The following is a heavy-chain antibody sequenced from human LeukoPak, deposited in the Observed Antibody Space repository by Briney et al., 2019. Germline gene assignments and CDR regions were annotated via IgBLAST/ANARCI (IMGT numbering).Heavy chain of an antibody. CDR1: GFTFSSYW. CDR2: INGDGSST. Sequence: AGGSLRLSCAASGFTFSSYWMHWVRQAPGKGLVWVSRINGDGSSTAYADSVKGRFTISRDNAKNTLYLQMNSLTAEDTAVYYCARGQPWYFDLWGRGTLVTVSS. D-gene: IGHD6-25*01. V-gene: IGHV3-74*01. J-gene: IGHJ2*01. CDR3: ARGQPWYFDL.